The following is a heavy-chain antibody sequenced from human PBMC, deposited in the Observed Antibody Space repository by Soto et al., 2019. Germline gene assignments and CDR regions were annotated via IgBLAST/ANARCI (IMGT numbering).Heavy chain of an antibody. Sequence: PGGSLRLSWGASGVSLANYPMNWVRQTPGKGLEWISYSSPRGDTIYYADSVEGRFTISRDNARNSLSLHMSSLRDEDSALYYCAKGPHTNVGWPYYFESWGQGVPVTVSS. CDR3: AKGPHTNVGWPYYFES. J-gene: IGHJ4*02. D-gene: IGHD6-19*01. V-gene: IGHV3-48*02. CDR2: SSPRGDTI. CDR1: GVSLANYP.